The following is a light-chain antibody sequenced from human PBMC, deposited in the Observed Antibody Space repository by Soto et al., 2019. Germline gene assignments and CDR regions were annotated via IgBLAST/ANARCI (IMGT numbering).Light chain of an antibody. CDR2: EVS. Sequence: QSALTQPASVSGSPGQSITISCTGTSSDVGGYNYVSWYQKHTGKAPKLMIYEVSNQPSEVSNRFSGSKSGNTASLTISGLQAEDEADYCCSSYTSSSTHVVFGGGTKLTVL. J-gene: IGLJ2*01. V-gene: IGLV2-14*01. CDR1: SSDVGGYNY. CDR3: SSYTSSSTHVV.